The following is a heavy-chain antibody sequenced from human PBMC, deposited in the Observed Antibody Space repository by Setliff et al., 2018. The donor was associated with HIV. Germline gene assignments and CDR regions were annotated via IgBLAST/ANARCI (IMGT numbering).Heavy chain of an antibody. Sequence: SETLSLTCTVSGGSISSTSYYWGWIRQPPGKGLEWIGYIYTSGSTNYNPSVESRVTMSLDTSRDQFSLNLRSVTAADTAVYFCARLIHTGLLYFDFWGLGTLVTVSS. CDR1: GGSISSTSYY. CDR2: IYTSGST. CDR3: ARLIHTGLLYFDF. J-gene: IGHJ4*02. D-gene: IGHD2-8*02. V-gene: IGHV4-61*05.